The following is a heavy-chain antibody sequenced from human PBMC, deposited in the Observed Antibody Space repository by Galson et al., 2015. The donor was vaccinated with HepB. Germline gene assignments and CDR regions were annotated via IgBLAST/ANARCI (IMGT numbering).Heavy chain of an antibody. J-gene: IGHJ4*02. CDR2: IKEDGSVK. CDR3: AREGVPFASDC. D-gene: IGHD2-2*01. V-gene: IGHV3-7*01. CDR1: GFTFSSYW. Sequence: SLRLSCAASGFTFSSYWMRWVRQTPEKRLEWVANIKEDGSVKHYVDSVKGRFTISRDNAQNSLLLQMNSLRAEDTAVYYCAREGVPFASDCWGQGTRVTVSS.